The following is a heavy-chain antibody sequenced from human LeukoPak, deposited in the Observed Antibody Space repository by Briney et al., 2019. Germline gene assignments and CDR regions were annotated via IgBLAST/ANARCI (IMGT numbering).Heavy chain of an antibody. CDR1: GGSISSYY. CDR2: IYYSGST. Sequence: SETLSLTCTVSGGSISSYYWSWIRQPPGKGLEWIGYIYYSGSTNYNPSLKSRVTISVDTSKNQFSLKLSSVTAADTAVYYCARGQQLGRSRWFDSWGQGTLVTVSS. D-gene: IGHD6-13*01. CDR3: ARGQQLGRSRWFDS. V-gene: IGHV4-59*01. J-gene: IGHJ5*01.